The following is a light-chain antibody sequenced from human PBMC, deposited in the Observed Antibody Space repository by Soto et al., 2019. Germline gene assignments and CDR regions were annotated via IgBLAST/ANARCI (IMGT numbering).Light chain of an antibody. Sequence: QSALTQPRSVSGSPGQSVTISCTGASSDVGAYNFVSWYQQHPDKAPKVMIHDVSQRPSGVPDRFSGSKSGNTASLTISGPQAEDEADYYCCSYAGRYTFVFGTGTKLTVL. CDR1: SSDVGAYNF. CDR2: DVS. CDR3: CSYAGRYTFV. J-gene: IGLJ1*01. V-gene: IGLV2-11*01.